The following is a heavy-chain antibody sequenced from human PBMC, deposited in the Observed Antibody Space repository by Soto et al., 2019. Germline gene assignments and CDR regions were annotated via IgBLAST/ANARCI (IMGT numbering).Heavy chain of an antibody. CDR1: GYTFSTYW. CDR3: ARKFAPEFFDS. D-gene: IGHD3-10*01. V-gene: IGHV5-51*01. J-gene: IGHJ4*02. CDR2: IYPGDSDT. Sequence: PGESLKISCKGSGYTFSTYWIAWVRQMPGKGLEWMGIIYPGDSDTKYSPAFQGQVTISAHKSINTAYLQWTSLEASDTAMYYCARKFAPEFFDSWGQGTLVTVSS.